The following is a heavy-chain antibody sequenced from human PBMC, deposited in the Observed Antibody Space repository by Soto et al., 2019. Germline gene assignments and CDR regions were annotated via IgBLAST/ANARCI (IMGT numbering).Heavy chain of an antibody. Sequence: TGGSLRLSCAASGFTFSSYAMSWVRQAPGKGLEWVSAISGSGGSTYYADSVKGRFTISRDNSKNTLYLQMNSLRAEDTAVYYCAKDPGWPTAMVTYFDYWGQGTLVTVSS. V-gene: IGHV3-23*01. CDR2: ISGSGGST. CDR1: GFTFSSYA. CDR3: AKDPGWPTAMVTYFDY. D-gene: IGHD5-18*01. J-gene: IGHJ4*02.